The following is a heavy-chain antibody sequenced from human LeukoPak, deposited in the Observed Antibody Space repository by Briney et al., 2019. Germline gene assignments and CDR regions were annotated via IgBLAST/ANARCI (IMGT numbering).Heavy chain of an antibody. CDR2: VDSSGTI. CDR3: ARSWRGGSYPALYYFDY. J-gene: IGHJ4*02. V-gene: IGHV4-59*01. D-gene: IGHD1-26*01. Sequence: SETLSLTCSVSGAYIRSYYWTWVRQPPGKGLEWIGSVDSSGTINYNPSLKSRVTFLVDTSKNQFSLKLSSVTAADTAVYYCARSWRGGSYPALYYFDYWGQGTLVTVSS. CDR1: GAYIRSYY.